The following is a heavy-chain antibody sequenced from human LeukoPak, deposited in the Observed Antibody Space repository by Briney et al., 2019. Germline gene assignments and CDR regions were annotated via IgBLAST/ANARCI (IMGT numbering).Heavy chain of an antibody. V-gene: IGHV3-23*01. CDR1: GFTFSSYD. Sequence: GGSLRLSCAASGFTFSSYDMSWVRQAPGKGLKWVSVISGSGGSTYNADSVEGRFTISRDNSKNTLYLQMNSLRAEDTAVYYCAKGYGSGWYEPIDYWGQGTLVTVSS. D-gene: IGHD6-19*01. CDR2: ISGSGGST. CDR3: AKGYGSGWYEPIDY. J-gene: IGHJ4*02.